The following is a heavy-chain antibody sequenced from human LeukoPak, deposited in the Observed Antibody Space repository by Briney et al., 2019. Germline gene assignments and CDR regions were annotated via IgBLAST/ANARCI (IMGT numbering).Heavy chain of an antibody. D-gene: IGHD3/OR15-3a*01. Sequence: SETLSLTCTVSGGSISSYYWNWIRQPPGKGLEWIGYIYYSGGTNCNPSLKSRVTISVDTSKNQFYLKLSSVTAADTAVYFCARRRGLDYDNWGQGTLVTVSS. CDR2: IYYSGGT. V-gene: IGHV4-59*08. J-gene: IGHJ4*02. CDR3: ARRRGLDYDN. CDR1: GGSISSYY.